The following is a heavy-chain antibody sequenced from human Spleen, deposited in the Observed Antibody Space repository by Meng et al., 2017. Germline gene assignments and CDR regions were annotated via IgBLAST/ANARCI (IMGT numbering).Heavy chain of an antibody. CDR2: LNDSGST. Sequence: QVQLQAVGAGPLNTPASLSLAFVGCGGSVSHYTLSWLRQAPGKGLKWIGELNDSGSTNYNPSIGSRATISVDTSQINLSLKLVSVAAAASAVYSCVRVPTTMAHDFDYWGQGTLVTVSS. CDR3: VRVPTTMAHDFDY. J-gene: IGHJ4*02. V-gene: IGHV4-34*01. CDR1: GGSVSHYT. D-gene: IGHD4-11*01.